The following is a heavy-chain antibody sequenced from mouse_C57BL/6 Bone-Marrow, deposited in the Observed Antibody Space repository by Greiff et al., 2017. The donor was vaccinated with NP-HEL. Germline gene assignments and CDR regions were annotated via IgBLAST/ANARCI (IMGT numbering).Heavy chain of an antibody. CDR2: INPNNGGT. V-gene: IGHV1-26*01. Sequence: VHVKQSGPELVKPGASVKISCKASGYTFTDYYMNWVKQSHGKSLEWIGDINPNNGGTSYNQKFKGKATLTVDKSSSTAYMELRSLTSEDSAVYYCARSGYSNYVAWFAYWGQGTLVTVSA. CDR3: ARSGYSNYVAWFAY. CDR1: GYTFTDYY. D-gene: IGHD2-5*01. J-gene: IGHJ3*01.